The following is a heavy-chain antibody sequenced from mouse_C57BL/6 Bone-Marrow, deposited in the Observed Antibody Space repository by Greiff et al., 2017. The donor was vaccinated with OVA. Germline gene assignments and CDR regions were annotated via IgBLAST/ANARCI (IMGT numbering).Heavy chain of an antibody. J-gene: IGHJ4*01. V-gene: IGHV14-3*01. CDR2: IDPANDNT. CDR3: ARWNFGSSFYAMDY. CDR1: GFNIKNTY. D-gene: IGHD1-1*01. Sequence: VQLQQSVAELVRPGASVKLSCTASGFNIKNTYMHWVKQRPEQGLEWIGRIDPANDNTKYAPKFQGKATMTADTSSNTAYLQLSSLSSEDSAGYCCARWNFGSSFYAMDYWGQGTSVTVSS.